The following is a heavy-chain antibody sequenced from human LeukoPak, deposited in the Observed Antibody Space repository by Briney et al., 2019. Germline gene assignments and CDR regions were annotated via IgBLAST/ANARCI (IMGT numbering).Heavy chain of an antibody. CDR2: IYYSGST. CDR1: GGSIRSSSYY. D-gene: IGHD6-13*01. CDR3: ARHAIAIAAAGLFDY. Sequence: PSETLSLTCTVSGGSIRSSSYYWGWIRQPPGKGLEWIGSIYYSGSTYYNPSLKSRVTISVDTSKNQFSLKLSSVTAADTAVYYCARHAIAIAAAGLFDYWGQRTLVTVSS. V-gene: IGHV4-39*01. J-gene: IGHJ4*02.